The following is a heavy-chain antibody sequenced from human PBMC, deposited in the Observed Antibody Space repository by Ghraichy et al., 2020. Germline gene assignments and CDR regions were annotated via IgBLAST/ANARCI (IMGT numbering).Heavy chain of an antibody. CDR2: IYYSGST. V-gene: IGHV4-61*01. Sequence: AETLSLTCTVSGGSVSSGSYYWSWIRQPPGKGLEWIGYIYYSGSTNYNPSLKSRVTISVDTSKNQFSLKLSSVTAADTAVYYCARESRQLVLDWGQGTLVTVSS. D-gene: IGHD6-13*01. CDR3: ARESRQLVLD. CDR1: GGSVSSGSYY. J-gene: IGHJ4*02.